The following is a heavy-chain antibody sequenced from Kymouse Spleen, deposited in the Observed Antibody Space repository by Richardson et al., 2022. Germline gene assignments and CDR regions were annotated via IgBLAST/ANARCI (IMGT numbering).Heavy chain of an antibody. Sequence: QLQLQESGPGLVKPSETLSLTCTVSGGSISSSSYYWGWIRQPPGKGLEWIGSIYYSGSTYYNPSLKSRVTISVDTSKNQFSLKLSSVTAADTAVYYCARHHDYSNYGYYYYYGMDVWGQGTTVTVSS. V-gene: IGHV4-39*01. CDR2: IYYSGST. CDR3: ARHHDYSNYGYYYYYGMDV. CDR1: GGSISSSSYY. D-gene: IGHD4-11,IGHD4-11*01. J-gene: IGHJ6*02.